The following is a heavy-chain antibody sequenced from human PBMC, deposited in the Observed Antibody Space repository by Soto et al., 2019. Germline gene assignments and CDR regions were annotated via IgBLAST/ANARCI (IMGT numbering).Heavy chain of an antibody. CDR3: AAGSYDFWSGYRYGMDV. CDR2: IVVGSGNT. J-gene: IGHJ6*02. D-gene: IGHD3-3*01. Sequence: GASVKVSCKASGFTFTSSAVQWVRQARGQRLEWIGWIVVGSGNTNYAQKFQERVTITRDMSTSTAYMELSSLRSEDTAVYYCAAGSYDFWSGYRYGMDVWGQGTTVTVSS. CDR1: GFTFTSSA. V-gene: IGHV1-58*01.